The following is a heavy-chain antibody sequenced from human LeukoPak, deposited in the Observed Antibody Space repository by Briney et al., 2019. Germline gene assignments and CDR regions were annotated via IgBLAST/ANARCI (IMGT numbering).Heavy chain of an antibody. CDR3: ARARITETRYYYYGMDV. D-gene: IGHD3-10*01. Sequence: GGSLRLSCAASGFTFSSYEMNWVRQAPGKGLEWVSYISSTGSTIYYADSVKGRFTISRDNAKNSLYLQMNSLRAEDTAVYYCARARITETRYYYYGMDVWGQGTTVTVSS. V-gene: IGHV3-48*03. J-gene: IGHJ6*02. CDR2: ISSTGSTI. CDR1: GFTFSSYE.